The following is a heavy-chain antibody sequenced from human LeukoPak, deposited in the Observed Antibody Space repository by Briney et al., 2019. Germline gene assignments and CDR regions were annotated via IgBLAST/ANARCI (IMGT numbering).Heavy chain of an antibody. CDR2: INSDGSST. J-gene: IGHJ4*02. CDR3: ARDGDSSGYYVNFDY. Sequence: GGSLRLSCAASGFTFSSYWMHWVRQSPGKGLVWVSRINSDGSSTSYADSVKGRVTISRDNAKNTLYPQMNSLRAEDTAVYYCARDGDSSGYYVNFDYWGQGTLVTVSS. D-gene: IGHD3-22*01. V-gene: IGHV3-74*01. CDR1: GFTFSSYW.